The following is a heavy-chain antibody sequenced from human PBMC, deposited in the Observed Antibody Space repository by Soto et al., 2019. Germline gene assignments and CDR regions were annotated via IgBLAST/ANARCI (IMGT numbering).Heavy chain of an antibody. J-gene: IGHJ4*02. D-gene: IGHD1-1*01. CDR2: ISAPNGNT. CDR1: GYTFTSYG. Sequence: QVHLVQSGAEVKKPGASVKVSCKAYGYTFTSYGITWVRQAHGQGLVWMCRISAPNGNTDYAQKLQGRVIVTRDPSTSTAYCELRSLISGETAVSYCARGRYGDYGGQGALVTVSS. V-gene: IGHV1-18*01. CDR3: ARGRYGDY.